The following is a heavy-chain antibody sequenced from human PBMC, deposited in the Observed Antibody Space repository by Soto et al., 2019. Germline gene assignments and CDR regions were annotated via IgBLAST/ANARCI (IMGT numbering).Heavy chain of an antibody. CDR3: ARSAVEMATITGFDY. V-gene: IGHV1-69*13. Sequence: SVKVSCKASGGTFSSYAISWVRQAPGQGLEWMGGIIPIFGTANYAQKFQGRVTITADESTSTAYMELSSLRSEDTAVYYCARSAVEMATITGFDYWGQGTLVTVSS. D-gene: IGHD5-12*01. CDR1: GGTFSSYA. J-gene: IGHJ4*02. CDR2: IIPIFGTA.